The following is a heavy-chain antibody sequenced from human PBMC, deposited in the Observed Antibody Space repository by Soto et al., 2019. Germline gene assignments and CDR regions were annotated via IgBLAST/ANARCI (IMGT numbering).Heavy chain of an antibody. Sequence: EQSLRLSWTASGFTFVSYAMSWVLQAPRKGLEWVSGITASGGATYHADSVRGRFTISRDNSKNTLYLQMHSLRAEDTAVYYCAEDNRDPFDYSGQGTLVTVSS. V-gene: IGHV3-23*01. CDR3: AEDNRDPFDY. CDR2: ITASGGAT. CDR1: GFTFVSYA. J-gene: IGHJ4*02.